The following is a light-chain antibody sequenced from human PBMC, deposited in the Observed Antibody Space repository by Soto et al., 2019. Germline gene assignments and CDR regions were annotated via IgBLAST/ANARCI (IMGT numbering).Light chain of an antibody. J-gene: IGLJ3*02. CDR3: TSFTSSSTWV. CDR1: SSDVGGYNY. V-gene: IGLV2-14*03. CDR2: EVS. Sequence: QSVLTQPASVSGSPGQSITISCTGTSSDVGGYNYVSWCQQHPGKAPTLKIYEVSNRPSGVSNRFSGSKSGYTASLTISELQAEDEADYYCTSFTSSSTWVFGGGTKLTVL.